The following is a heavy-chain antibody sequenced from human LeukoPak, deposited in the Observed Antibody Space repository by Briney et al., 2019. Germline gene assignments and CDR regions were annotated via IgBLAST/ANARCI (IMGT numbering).Heavy chain of an antibody. CDR1: GGSISSGGYY. CDR3: ARAAGITAAGDY. CDR2: IYHSGST. Sequence: SQTLSLTCTVSGGSISSGGYYWSWIRQPPGKGLEWIGYIYHSGSTYYNPSLKSRVTISVDRSKNQFSLKLSSVTAADTALYYCARAAGITAAGDYWGQGTLVTVSS. V-gene: IGHV4-30-2*01. J-gene: IGHJ4*02. D-gene: IGHD6-13*01.